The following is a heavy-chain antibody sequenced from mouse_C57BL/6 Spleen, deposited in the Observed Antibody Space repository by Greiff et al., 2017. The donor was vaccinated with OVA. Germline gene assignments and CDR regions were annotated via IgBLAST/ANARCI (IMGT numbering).Heavy chain of an antibody. CDR3: ARRGITTVVATPYAMDY. V-gene: IGHV1-50*01. CDR2: IDPSDSYT. Sequence: QVQLQQPGAELVKPGASVKLSCKASGYTFTSYWMQWVKQRPGQGLAWIGEIDPSDSYTNYNQKFKGKATLTVDTSSSTAYMQLSSLTSEDSAVYYCARRGITTVVATPYAMDYWGQGTSVTVSS. D-gene: IGHD1-1*01. CDR1: GYTFTSYW. J-gene: IGHJ4*01.